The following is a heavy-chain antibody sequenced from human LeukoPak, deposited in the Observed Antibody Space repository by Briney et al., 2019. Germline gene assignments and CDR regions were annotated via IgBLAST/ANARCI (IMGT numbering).Heavy chain of an antibody. CDR3: ARYGDHGLDV. J-gene: IGHJ6*01. V-gene: IGHV3-74*01. CDR2: ISTDESTT. D-gene: IGHD4-17*01. Sequence: GGSLRLSCAASGFTFSSYWMHWVRHVPGKGLVWVSRISTDESTTIYADSVKGRFTISRDNAKNTLSLQMDNLRAEDTAVYYCARYGDHGLDVWGQGTTVTVSS. CDR1: GFTFSSYW.